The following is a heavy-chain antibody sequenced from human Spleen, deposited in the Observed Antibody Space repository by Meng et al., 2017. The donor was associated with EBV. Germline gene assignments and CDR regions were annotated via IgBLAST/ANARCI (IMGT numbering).Heavy chain of an antibody. Sequence: VRLQESRPRLVTPSHLLSLTCAVSGDPIGSGGDHWNLIRQPPGKGLEWIGNIYYTGTTYYNPSLASRVTMSVDTSKNQFSLKLTSVTAADTAVYYCARDSPVSHFDYWGQGTLVTVSS. CDR1: GDPIGSGGDH. CDR3: ARDSPVSHFDY. J-gene: IGHJ4*02. D-gene: IGHD3-22*01. CDR2: IYYTGTT. V-gene: IGHV4-30-4*01.